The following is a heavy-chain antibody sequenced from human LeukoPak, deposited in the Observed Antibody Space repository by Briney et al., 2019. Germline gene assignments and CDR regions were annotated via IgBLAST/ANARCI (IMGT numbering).Heavy chain of an antibody. Sequence: GGSLRLSCAASGFTFSSYAMHWVRQAPGKGLEWVAVISYDGSNKYYADSVKGRFTISRDNAKNSLYLQMNSLRAEDTAVYYCARIYCSSTSYYDYWGQGTLVTVSS. D-gene: IGHD2-2*01. J-gene: IGHJ4*02. V-gene: IGHV3-30-3*01. CDR1: GFTFSSYA. CDR3: ARIYCSSTSYYDY. CDR2: ISYDGSNK.